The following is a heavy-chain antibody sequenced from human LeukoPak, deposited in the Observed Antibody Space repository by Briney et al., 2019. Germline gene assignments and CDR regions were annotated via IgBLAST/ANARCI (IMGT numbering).Heavy chain of an antibody. CDR1: GGSFSGYY. CDR2: INHSGGT. D-gene: IGHD4-17*01. V-gene: IGHV4-34*01. CDR3: ARGPTTVTTFPFDY. J-gene: IGHJ4*02. Sequence: SETLSLTCAVYGGSFSGYYWSWIRQPPGKGRECIGEINHSGGTNYNPSLKSRVTISVDTSKNQFSLKLSSVTAADTAVYYCARGPTTVTTFPFDYWGQGTLVTVSS.